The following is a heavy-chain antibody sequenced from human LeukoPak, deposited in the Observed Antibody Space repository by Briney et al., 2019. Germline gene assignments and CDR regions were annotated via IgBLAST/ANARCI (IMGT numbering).Heavy chain of an antibody. CDR3: ARARVVPAAIRRPDAFDI. CDR1: GESLSGFY. Sequence: PSETLSLTCAVYGESLSGFYWTWIRQPPGKGLEWIGSIYHSGSTYYNPSLKSRVTISVDTSKNQFSLKLSSVTAADTAVYYCARARVVPAAIRRPDAFDIWGQGTMVTVSS. D-gene: IGHD2-2*01. J-gene: IGHJ3*02. V-gene: IGHV4-38-2*01. CDR2: IYHSGST.